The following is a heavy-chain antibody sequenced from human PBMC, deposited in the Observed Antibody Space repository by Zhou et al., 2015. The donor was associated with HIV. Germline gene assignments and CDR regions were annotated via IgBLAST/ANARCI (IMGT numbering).Heavy chain of an antibody. J-gene: IGHJ6*02. CDR2: ISYVASNK. CDR3: AREVSDFGDYGLDV. Sequence: VQLVESGGGVVQPGRSLTLSCATSGFAFSSYDMHWVRQTPGEGLKWVAVISYVASNKYYADSVRGRFTIFRDNSKNMVYLQMNSLRAGDTAVYYCAREVSDFGDYGLDVWGQGTTVTVSS. D-gene: IGHD3-3*01. CDR1: GFAFSSYD. V-gene: IGHV3-30*03.